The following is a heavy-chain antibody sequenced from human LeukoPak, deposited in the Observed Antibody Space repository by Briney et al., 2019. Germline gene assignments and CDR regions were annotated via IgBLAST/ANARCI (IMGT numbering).Heavy chain of an antibody. J-gene: IGHJ5*02. CDR2: ISSTSYI. CDR1: GFTFTAYT. D-gene: IGHD5-18*01. V-gene: IGHV3-21*01. CDR3: ARDTATVKFDP. Sequence: GGSLRLSCAASGFTFTAYTINWVRQAPGKGLEWVSSISSTSYIYYADSVKGRFTISRDNAKNSVYLQMNSLRAEDTAVYYCARDTATVKFDPWGQGTLVTVSS.